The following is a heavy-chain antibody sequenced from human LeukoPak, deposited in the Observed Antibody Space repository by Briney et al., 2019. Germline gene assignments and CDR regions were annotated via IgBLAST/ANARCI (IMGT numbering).Heavy chain of an antibody. CDR3: ARERRSYKPADAFDI. D-gene: IGHD5-24*01. V-gene: IGHV3-48*03. CDR1: GFTFSSYE. J-gene: IGHJ3*02. CDR2: ISSSGSTI. Sequence: PGGSLRLSCAASGFTFSSYEMNWVRQAPGKGLEWVSYISSSGSTIYYADSVKGRFTISRDNAKNSLYLQMNSLRAEDTAVYYCARERRSYKPADAFDIWGQGTMVTVSS.